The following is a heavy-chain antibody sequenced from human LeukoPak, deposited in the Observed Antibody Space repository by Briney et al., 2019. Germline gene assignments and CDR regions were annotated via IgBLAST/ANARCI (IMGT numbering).Heavy chain of an antibody. CDR1: RFTFSKYV. CDR2: ISYEGSNK. CDR3: TNEQQSALGY. J-gene: IGHJ4*02. V-gene: IGHV3-30*18. Sequence: GGSLRLSCAASRFTFSKYVMHWVRQAPGKGLEWVAVISYEGSNKYYADSVKGRFTISRDNSKNTLYLQMNSLRTEDTAVYYCTNEQQSALGYWGQGTLVTVSS. D-gene: IGHD3-16*01.